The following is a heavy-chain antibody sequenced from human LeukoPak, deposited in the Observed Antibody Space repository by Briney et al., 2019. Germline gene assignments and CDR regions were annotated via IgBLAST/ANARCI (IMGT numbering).Heavy chain of an antibody. CDR2: ISPRGDIT. CDR3: AKDDAWIRFAS. D-gene: IGHD5-12*01. J-gene: IGHJ5*01. V-gene: IGHV3-23*01. Sequence: GGSLRLSCAASGFIFSNHGMNWVRQAPGKGLEWVSGISPRGDITYYTDSVKGRFTVSRDNFKNTVHLQVNSLRPEDTAVYFCAKDDAWIRFASWGQGILVTVSS. CDR1: GFIFSNHG.